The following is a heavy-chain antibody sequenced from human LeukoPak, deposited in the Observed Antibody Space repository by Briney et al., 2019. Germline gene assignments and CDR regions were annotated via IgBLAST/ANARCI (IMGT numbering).Heavy chain of an antibody. Sequence: SETLSPTCTVSGGSTSSSGYCWGWIRQPPGRGLEWLGSMCYSGSTYYNPSLKSRVTISVDSSKNQFSLKLSSVTAADTAVYYCWAIGTTIKLDYWGQGTLVTVAS. D-gene: IGHD5-24*01. CDR2: MCYSGST. J-gene: IGHJ4*02. V-gene: IGHV4-39*01. CDR3: WAIGTTIKLDY. CDR1: GGSTSSSGYC.